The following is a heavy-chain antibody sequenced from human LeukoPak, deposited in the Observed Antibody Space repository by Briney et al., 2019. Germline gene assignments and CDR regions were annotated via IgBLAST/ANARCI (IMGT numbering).Heavy chain of an antibody. CDR2: IKLDGSQK. CDR1: EFIFSDYD. V-gene: IGHV3-7*01. Sequence: PGGSLRLSCDASEFIFSDYDMNWVRQAPGKGLEWVANIKLDGSQKNYVDSVKGRFTISRDNAKNFLYLQLNSLRAEDTAVYYCTRDFWTDYWGQGTLVTVSS. D-gene: IGHD3/OR15-3a*01. CDR3: TRDFWTDY. J-gene: IGHJ4*02.